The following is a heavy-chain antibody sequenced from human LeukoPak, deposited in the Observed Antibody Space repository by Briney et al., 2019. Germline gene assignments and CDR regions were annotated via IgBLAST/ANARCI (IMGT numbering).Heavy chain of an antibody. V-gene: IGHV3-7*01. CDR2: IKEDGSEK. D-gene: IGHD1-1*01. CDR1: GFTFSGYW. CDR3: ATVHN. J-gene: IGHJ4*02. Sequence: GGSLRLSCAASGFTFSGYWMNRVRQAPGKGLEWVANIKEDGSEKYYVDSVKGRFTISRDNTKNSLYLQMNSLRAEDTAVYYCATVHNWGQGTLVIVSS.